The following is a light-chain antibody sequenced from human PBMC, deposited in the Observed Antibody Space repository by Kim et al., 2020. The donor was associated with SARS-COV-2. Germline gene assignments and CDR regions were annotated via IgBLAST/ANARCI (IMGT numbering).Light chain of an antibody. CDR3: QVWDSSSDHPYWV. V-gene: IGLV3-21*04. J-gene: IGLJ3*02. CDR1: NIGSKS. Sequence: GKTARIPCGGNNIGSKSVHWYQQKPGQAPVLVIYYDSDRPSGIPERFSGSNSGNTATLTISRVEAGDEADYYCQVWDSSSDHPYWVFGGGTQLTVL. CDR2: YDS.